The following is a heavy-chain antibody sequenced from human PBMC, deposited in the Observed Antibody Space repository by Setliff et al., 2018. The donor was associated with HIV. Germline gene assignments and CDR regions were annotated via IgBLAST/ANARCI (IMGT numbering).Heavy chain of an antibody. J-gene: IGHJ6*02. CDR1: GFTFSYYG. D-gene: IGHD3-10*01. CDR2: IRYDGSYK. CDR3: ARSVIGYYYYGMDV. V-gene: IGHV3-30*02. Sequence: PGGSLRLSCAASGFTFSYYGMHWVRQAPGKGLEWVTSIRYDGSYKYYADSVRGRFTISRDNPKNSLYLQMNSLRVEDTAVYYCARSVIGYYYYGMDVWGQGTTVTVSS.